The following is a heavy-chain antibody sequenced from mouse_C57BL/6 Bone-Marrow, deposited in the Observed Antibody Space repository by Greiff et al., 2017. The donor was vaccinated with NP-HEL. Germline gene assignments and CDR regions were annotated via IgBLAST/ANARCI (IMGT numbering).Heavy chain of an antibody. V-gene: IGHV1-54*01. CDR1: GYAFTNYL. CDR3: ARRGGNYDWYFDV. J-gene: IGHJ1*03. CDR2: INPGSGGT. D-gene: IGHD2-1*01. Sequence: QVQLQQSGAELVRPGTSVKVSCKASGYAFTNYLIEWVKQRPGQGLEWIGVINPGSGGTNYNEKFKGKATLTADKSSSTAYMQLSSLTSEDSAVYFRARRGGNYDWYFDVWGTGTTVTVSS.